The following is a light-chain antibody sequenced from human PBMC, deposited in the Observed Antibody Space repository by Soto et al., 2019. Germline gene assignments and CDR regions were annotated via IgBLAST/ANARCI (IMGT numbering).Light chain of an antibody. Sequence: EIVLTQSPGTLSLSPGEIATLSCRASQSVSSSYLAWYQQKPGQAPTLLMSGASNRASGVPVRFSGSGSGTEFTLTISSLQPDDFATYYCQQYNSFPWTFGPGTRLEIK. CDR2: GAS. CDR3: QQYNSFPWT. CDR1: QSVSSSY. J-gene: IGKJ5*01. V-gene: IGKV3-20*01.